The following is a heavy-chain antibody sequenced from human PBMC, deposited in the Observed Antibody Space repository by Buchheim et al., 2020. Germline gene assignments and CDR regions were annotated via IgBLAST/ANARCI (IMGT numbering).Heavy chain of an antibody. CDR3: ARIGGVWYFDL. J-gene: IGHJ2*01. D-gene: IGHD3-16*01. CDR2: IKSDASEK. Sequence: EVQLVESGGGLVQPGGSLRLSCAGSGFTFSNYWMSWVRQAPGKGLEWVANIKSDASEKYFVDSVKGRFTFSRANAKNSLYLQMNSLRGEDTAVYYCARIGGVWYFDLWGRGTL. CDR1: GFTFSNYW. V-gene: IGHV3-7*01.